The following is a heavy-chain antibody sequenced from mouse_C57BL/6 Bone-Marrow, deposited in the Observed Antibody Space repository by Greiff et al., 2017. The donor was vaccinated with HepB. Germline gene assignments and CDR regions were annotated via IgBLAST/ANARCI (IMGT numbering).Heavy chain of an antibody. J-gene: IGHJ4*01. CDR2: ISDGGSYT. V-gene: IGHV5-4*01. D-gene: IGHD1-1*01. Sequence: EVQVVESGGGLVKPGGSLKLSCAASGFTFSSYAMSWVRQTPEKRLEWVATISDGGSYTYYPDNVKGRFTISRDNAKNNLYLQMSHLKSEDTAMYYCARGTTVVATDYAMDYWGQGTSVTVSS. CDR3: ARGTTVVATDYAMDY. CDR1: GFTFSSYA.